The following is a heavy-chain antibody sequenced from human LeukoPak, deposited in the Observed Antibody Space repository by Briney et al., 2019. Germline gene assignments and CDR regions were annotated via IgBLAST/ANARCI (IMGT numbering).Heavy chain of an antibody. CDR3: ARETISYYYDSSGYYYDY. Sequence: SETLSLTCAVYGGSFSGYYWSWIRQPPGKGLEWIGSIYYSGSTYYNPSLKSRVTISVDTSKNQFSLKLSSVTAADTAVYYCARETISYYYDSSGYYYDYWGQGTLVTVSS. CDR1: GGSFSGYY. D-gene: IGHD3-22*01. V-gene: IGHV4-34*01. J-gene: IGHJ4*02. CDR2: IYYSGST.